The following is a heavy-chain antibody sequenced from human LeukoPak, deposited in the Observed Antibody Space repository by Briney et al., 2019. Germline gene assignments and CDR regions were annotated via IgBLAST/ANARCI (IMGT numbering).Heavy chain of an antibody. J-gene: IGHJ3*02. CDR1: RDTLTELS. V-gene: IGHV1-24*01. CDR2: FDPEHGET. Sequence: ASVKVSCKVSRDTLTELSMHWVRQAPGKRLEWMGGFDPEHGETIDAQKFKGRVTMTEGTSTDTAYMESSSLRSEDTAVYYCATGRLYYDRRGYYENDAFDTWGQGTMVTVSS. CDR3: ATGRLYYDRRGYYENDAFDT. D-gene: IGHD3-22*01.